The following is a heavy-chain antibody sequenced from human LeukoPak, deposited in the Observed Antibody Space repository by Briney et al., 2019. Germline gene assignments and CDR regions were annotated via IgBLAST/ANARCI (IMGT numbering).Heavy chain of an antibody. J-gene: IGHJ3*02. CDR3: ARGAGSTTSNDAFDI. D-gene: IGHD1-1*01. CDR1: GGSISSSSYY. CDR2: IYYSGST. Sequence: SETLSLTCTVSGGSISSSSYYWAWIRQSPGKGLEWVGSIYYSGSTYYNPSLRSRVTISVDMSKNQFSLKVSSVTAADSAVYYCARGAGSTTSNDAFDIWGQGTMVTVSS. V-gene: IGHV4-39*07.